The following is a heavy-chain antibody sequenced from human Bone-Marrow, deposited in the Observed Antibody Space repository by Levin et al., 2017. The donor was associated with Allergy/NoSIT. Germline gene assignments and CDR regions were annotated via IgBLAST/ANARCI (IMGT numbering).Heavy chain of an antibody. CDR2: INPSSGGT. Sequence: GESLKISCKASEYTFTDYYIHWMRQAPGQGPEWMGWINPSSGGTHYAQSFQGRISMTRDPSITTAFMTLSSLRSDDTAVYYCATDLPESCSGDTCNFHDAFDIWGQGTMVTVSS. D-gene: IGHD2-15*01. V-gene: IGHV1-2*02. CDR3: ATDLPESCSGDTCNFHDAFDI. J-gene: IGHJ3*02. CDR1: EYTFTDYY.